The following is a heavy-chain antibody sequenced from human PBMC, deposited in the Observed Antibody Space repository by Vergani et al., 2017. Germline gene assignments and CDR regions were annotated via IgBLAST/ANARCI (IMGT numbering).Heavy chain of an antibody. J-gene: IGHJ4*02. Sequence: EVQLLESGGGLVPPGGSLILSCAASGFTFSTYAMTWVRQAPGKGLEWVSTISSDGGSTYYADSVKGRFTISRDNSKNTLSLQMNSLTAEDTAIYYCAGPQGTSAYYYGGFDYWGQGILVTVSS. CDR1: GFTFSTYA. D-gene: IGHD3-22*01. V-gene: IGHV3-23*01. CDR2: ISSDGGST. CDR3: AGPQGTSAYYYGGFDY.